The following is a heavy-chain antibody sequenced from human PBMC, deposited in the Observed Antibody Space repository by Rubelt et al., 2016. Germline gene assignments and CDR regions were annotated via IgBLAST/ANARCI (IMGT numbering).Heavy chain of an antibody. D-gene: IGHD3-3*01. J-gene: IGHJ6*02. Sequence: IRQPPGKGLEWIGEINHSGSTNYNPSLKSRVTISVDTSKNQFSLKLSSVTAADTAVYYCARGIRPYYEGHGMDVWGQGTTVTVSS. V-gene: IGHV4-34*01. CDR3: ARGIRPYYEGHGMDV. CDR2: INHSGST.